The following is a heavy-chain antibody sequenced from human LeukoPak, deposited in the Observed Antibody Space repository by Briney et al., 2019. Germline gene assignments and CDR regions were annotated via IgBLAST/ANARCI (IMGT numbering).Heavy chain of an antibody. CDR1: GFTFSRYW. CDR3: ARRLGVTVAAFDY. D-gene: IGHD6-6*01. Sequence: GGSLRLSCAASGFTFSRYWMSWVRRAPGKGLEWVANIKEDGSEKYSVDSVKGRFTISRDNAKNSLYLQMNSLRAEDTAVYYCARRLGVTVAAFDYWGQGTLVTVSS. CDR2: IKEDGSEK. V-gene: IGHV3-7*01. J-gene: IGHJ4*02.